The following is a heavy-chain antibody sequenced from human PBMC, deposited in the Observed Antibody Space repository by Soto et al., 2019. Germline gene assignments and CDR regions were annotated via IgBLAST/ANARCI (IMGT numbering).Heavy chain of an antibody. Sequence: QVQLVQSGAEVKKPGSSVKVSCKASGGTFSSYAISWVRQAPGQGLEWMGGIIPISGTANYAQKFQDRVTITADESTSTVSMELSSLRSEDTAVYFCARSHGSSTSLEIYYYYYYGMDVWGQGTTVTVSS. CDR3: ARSHGSSTSLEIYYYYYYGMDV. D-gene: IGHD2-2*01. J-gene: IGHJ6*02. V-gene: IGHV1-69*01. CDR1: GGTFSSYA. CDR2: IIPISGTA.